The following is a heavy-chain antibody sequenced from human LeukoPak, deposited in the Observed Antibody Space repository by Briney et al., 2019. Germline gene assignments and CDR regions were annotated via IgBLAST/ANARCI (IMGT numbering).Heavy chain of an antibody. CDR1: GFTFNDYY. V-gene: IGHV3-11*01. CDR3: AKSRADFWSSSDV. J-gene: IGHJ6*04. CDR2: ISPSGTVI. D-gene: IGHD3-3*01. Sequence: GGSLRLSCSASGFTFNDYYMSWIRQAPGKGLEWVSYISPSGTVIYYGDSVKGRFTISRDNAKKSLYLQMNSLRAEDTAVYYCAKSRADFWSSSDVWGKGTTVTVSS.